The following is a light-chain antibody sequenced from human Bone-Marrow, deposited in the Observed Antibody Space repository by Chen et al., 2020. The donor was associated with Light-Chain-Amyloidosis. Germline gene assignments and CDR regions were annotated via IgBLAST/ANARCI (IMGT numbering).Light chain of an antibody. CDR1: SSDVGGDNH. J-gene: IGLJ1*01. V-gene: IGLV2-14*01. CDR2: EVT. CDR3: SSYTITTTLV. Sequence: QSALTQPASVSGSPGQSITISCTGTSSDVGGDNHVSWYQQHPDKAPKLIIYEVTNRPSWVPDRFSGSKSDNTASLTISGLQTKDEADYFCSSYTITTTLVFGSGTRVTVL.